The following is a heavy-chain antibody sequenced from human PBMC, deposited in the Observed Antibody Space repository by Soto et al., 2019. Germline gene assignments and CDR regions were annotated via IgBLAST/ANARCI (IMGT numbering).Heavy chain of an antibody. J-gene: IGHJ5*02. V-gene: IGHV4-30-2*01. CDR3: ARGVTGTHEWFDP. Sequence: PSETLSLTCAVSGGSISSGCYSWSWIRQPPGKGLEWIGYIYHSGSTYYNPSLKSRVTISVDRSKNQFSLKLSSVTAADTAVYYWARGVTGTHEWFDPWGQGTLVTVSS. D-gene: IGHD1-7*01. CDR1: GGSISSGCYS. CDR2: IYHSGST.